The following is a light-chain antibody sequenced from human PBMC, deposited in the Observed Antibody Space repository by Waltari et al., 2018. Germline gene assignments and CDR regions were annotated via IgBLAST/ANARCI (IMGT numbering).Light chain of an antibody. J-gene: IGKJ1*01. CDR3: QQYNSYPWT. Sequence: DIQMTQSPSTLSASVGDRVTITCRASQSFSSWLAGYQQKPGKAPKLLIYKASTLEGGVPSRFSGSGSGTEFTLTISSLQPDDFATYYCQQYNSYPWTFGQGTKEEIK. V-gene: IGKV1-5*03. CDR1: QSFSSW. CDR2: KAS.